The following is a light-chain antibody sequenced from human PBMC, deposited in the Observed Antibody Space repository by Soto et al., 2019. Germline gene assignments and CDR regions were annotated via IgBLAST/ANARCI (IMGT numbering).Light chain of an antibody. CDR3: QTWDTGISVV. J-gene: IGLJ2*01. V-gene: IGLV4-69*01. CDR2: LNNDGSH. CDR1: SGHSNYA. Sequence: QLVLTQSPSASASLGALVKLTCTLSSGHSNYAIAWHQQQPEKGPRYLMKLNNDGSHSKGDGIPDRFSGSSSGAERYLTISSLQSEDESDYYCQTWDTGISVVFGGGTKLTVL.